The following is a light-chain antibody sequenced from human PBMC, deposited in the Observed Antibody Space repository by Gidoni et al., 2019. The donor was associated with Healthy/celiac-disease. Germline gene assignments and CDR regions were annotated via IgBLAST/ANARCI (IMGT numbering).Light chain of an antibody. CDR2: DAS. CDR1: QSISSW. Sequence: GDRVTITCRASQSISSWLAWYQQKPGQAPKLLIYDASSLESGVPSRFSGSGSGTEFTLTISSLQPDDFATYYCQQYNSYSGTFGQXTKLEIK. CDR3: QQYNSYSGT. J-gene: IGKJ2*01. V-gene: IGKV1-5*01.